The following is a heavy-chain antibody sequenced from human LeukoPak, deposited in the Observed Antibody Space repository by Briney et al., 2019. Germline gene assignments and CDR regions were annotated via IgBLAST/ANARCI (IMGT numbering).Heavy chain of an antibody. CDR2: IDSSGGYM. V-gene: IGHV3-21*06. CDR3: LRGDRRDY. Sequence: GGSLRLSCAATGFTFGSYGMSWARQAPGKGLEWVSSIDSSGGYMFYADSVKGRFIISRDNAKDSLYLQMNSLRVEDTAVYYCLRGDRRDYWGQGTLVTVSS. J-gene: IGHJ4*02. CDR1: GFTFGSYG.